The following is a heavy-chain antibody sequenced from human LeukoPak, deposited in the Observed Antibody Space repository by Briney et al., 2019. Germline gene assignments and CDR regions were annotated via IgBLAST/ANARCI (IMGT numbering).Heavy chain of an antibody. Sequence: GGSLRLSCATSGFTFSSYGMHWVRQAPGKGLEWVAFIRYDGSNKYYADSVKGRFTISRDNSKNTLYLQMNSLRAEDTAVYYCAKDPWVNQNNPATGLDYWGQGTLVTVSS. J-gene: IGHJ4*02. CDR1: GFTFSSYG. CDR3: AKDPWVNQNNPATGLDY. CDR2: IRYDGSNK. D-gene: IGHD1/OR15-1a*01. V-gene: IGHV3-30*02.